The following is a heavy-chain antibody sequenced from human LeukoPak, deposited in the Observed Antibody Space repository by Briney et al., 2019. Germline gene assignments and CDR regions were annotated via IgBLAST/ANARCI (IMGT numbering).Heavy chain of an antibody. CDR3: ARVGLRYFDWLVY. J-gene: IGHJ4*02. Sequence: ASXKVSCKASGYTFTGYYMHWVRQAPGQGLEWMGRINPNSGGTNYAQKFQGRVTMTRDTSISTAYMELSRLRSDDTAVYYCARVGLRYFDWLVYWGQGTLVTVSS. D-gene: IGHD3-9*01. CDR2: INPNSGGT. V-gene: IGHV1-2*06. CDR1: GYTFTGYY.